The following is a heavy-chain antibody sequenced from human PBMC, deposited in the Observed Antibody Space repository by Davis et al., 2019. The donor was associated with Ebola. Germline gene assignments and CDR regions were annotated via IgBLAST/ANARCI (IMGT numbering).Heavy chain of an antibody. D-gene: IGHD3-16*01. CDR1: GYSFTTYW. CDR2: IYPGDSDI. J-gene: IGHJ4*02. Sequence: PGGSLRLSCKGFGYSFTTYWIGWVRQMPGKGLEWMGIIYPGDSDIRYSPSFQGQVTISADKSISTAYLQWSSLKASDTAMYYCARSLRGPDFWGQGTLVTVSS. CDR3: ARSLRGPDF. V-gene: IGHV5-51*01.